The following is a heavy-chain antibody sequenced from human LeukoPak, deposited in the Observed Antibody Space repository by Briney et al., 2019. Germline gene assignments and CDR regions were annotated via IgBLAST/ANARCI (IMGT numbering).Heavy chain of an antibody. CDR1: AFTFSSYT. J-gene: IGHJ2*01. CDR3: ARPKGIFPDWYFDL. CDR2: ISSSSST. V-gene: IGHV3-48*01. Sequence: PGGSLRLSCAASAFTFSSYTMNWVRQAPGKGLEWVPYISSSSSTKYVDSVRGRFTISRDNAKNSLYPQMNSLRAEDTAVYYCARPKGIFPDWYFDLWGRGTLVTVSS.